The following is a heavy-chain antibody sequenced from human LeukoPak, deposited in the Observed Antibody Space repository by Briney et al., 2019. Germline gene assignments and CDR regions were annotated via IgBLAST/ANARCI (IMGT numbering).Heavy chain of an antibody. Sequence: ASVKVSCKVSGYTLTELSMHWVRQAPGKGLEGMGGFDPEDGETIYAQKFQGRVTMTEDTSTDTAYMELSSLRSEDTAVYYCATAYYYDSSGSLDAFDIWGQGTMVTVSS. CDR1: GYTLTELS. V-gene: IGHV1-24*01. J-gene: IGHJ3*02. CDR2: FDPEDGET. D-gene: IGHD3-22*01. CDR3: ATAYYYDSSGSLDAFDI.